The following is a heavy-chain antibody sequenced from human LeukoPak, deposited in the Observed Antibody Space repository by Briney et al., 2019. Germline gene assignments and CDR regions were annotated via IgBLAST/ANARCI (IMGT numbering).Heavy chain of an antibody. CDR2: IKQDGSEK. V-gene: IGHV3-7*01. J-gene: IGHJ4*02. CDR1: GFTFSTYW. Sequence: GGSLRLSCAASGFTFSTYWMTWVRQAPGKGLEWVANIKQDGSEKNYVDSVKGRFTISRDNAKNSLYLQMNSLRVDATALYYCERTYIMDYGGQGTLVTVSS. D-gene: IGHD1-14*01. CDR3: ERTYIMDY.